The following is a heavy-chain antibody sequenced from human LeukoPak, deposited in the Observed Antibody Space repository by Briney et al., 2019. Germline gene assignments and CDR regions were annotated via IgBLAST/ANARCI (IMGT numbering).Heavy chain of an antibody. CDR3: ARRTGITMIVVSDAFDI. V-gene: IGHV4-39*01. CDR1: GGSISSSSYY. CDR2: IYYSGST. J-gene: IGHJ3*02. D-gene: IGHD3-22*01. Sequence: SETLSLTCTVSGGSISSSSYYWGWIRQPPGKGLEWIGSIYYSGSTYYNPSLKSRVTISVDTSKNQFSLKLSSVTAADTAVYYCARRTGITMIVVSDAFDIWGQGTMVTVSP.